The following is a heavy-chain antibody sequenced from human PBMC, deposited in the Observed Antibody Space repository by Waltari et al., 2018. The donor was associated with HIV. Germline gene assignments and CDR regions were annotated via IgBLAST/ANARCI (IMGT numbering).Heavy chain of an antibody. V-gene: IGHV3-30*04. Sequence: QVQLVESGGGVVQPGGSLRLSCAASGSTINSYAMHWVRQAPGRGLEWVAVISYDGKNQYYADSVKGRFTISRDTPKNTLYLQMNSLRVEDTAVFYFARVRVRAAGMDVWGQGTTVTVSS. CDR3: ARVRVRAAGMDV. CDR2: ISYDGKNQ. CDR1: GSTINSYA. J-gene: IGHJ6*02. D-gene: IGHD6-25*01.